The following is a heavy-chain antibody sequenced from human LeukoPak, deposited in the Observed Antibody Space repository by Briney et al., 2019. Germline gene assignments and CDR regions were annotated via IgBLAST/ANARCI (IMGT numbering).Heavy chain of an antibody. J-gene: IGHJ4*02. CDR1: GGXFSSYA. D-gene: IGHD4-17*01. V-gene: IGHV1-69*04. CDR2: IIPILGIA. Sequence: GASVKVSCMASGGXFSSYAISWVRQAPGQGLEWLGRIIPILGIANYAQKFQGRVTITADKSTSTAYMELSSLRSEDTAVYYCARDPNYGDYQGDYWGQGTLVTVSS. CDR3: ARDPNYGDYQGDY.